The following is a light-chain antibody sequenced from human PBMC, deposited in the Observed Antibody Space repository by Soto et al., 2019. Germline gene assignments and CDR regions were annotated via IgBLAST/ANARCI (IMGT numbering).Light chain of an antibody. J-gene: IGLJ1*01. Sequence: QSVLTHPAGGSGSREQSISISYTGTSSDVGSYNLGSWYQQHPGKAPKLMIYEGSKRPSGFSNRFSGSKSGNTASLTISGLQAEDEADYYCCSYAGSSTFVFGTATKVTVL. V-gene: IGLV2-23*01. CDR3: CSYAGSSTFV. CDR1: SSDVGSYNL. CDR2: EGS.